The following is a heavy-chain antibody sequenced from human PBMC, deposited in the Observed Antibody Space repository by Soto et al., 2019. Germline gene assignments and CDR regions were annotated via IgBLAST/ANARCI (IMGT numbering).Heavy chain of an antibody. CDR1: SRSISVTNVF. CDR3: ARRGIHENICFDP. Sequence: PSSTLSLTCTVSSRSISVTNVFWGWVRQPPGKGLEWIGNIDYSGTAYFNPSLESRLTISIDTSKNQFSLKLASVTAADTAVYYCARRGIHENICFDPWGQGTLVTVSS. D-gene: IGHD6-13*01. J-gene: IGHJ5*02. CDR2: IDYSGTA. V-gene: IGHV4-39*01.